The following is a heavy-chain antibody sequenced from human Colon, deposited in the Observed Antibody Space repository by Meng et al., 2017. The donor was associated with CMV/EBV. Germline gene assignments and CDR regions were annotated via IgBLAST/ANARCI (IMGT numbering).Heavy chain of an antibody. J-gene: IGHJ5*02. CDR1: AYTFTDYY. D-gene: IGHD2-15*01. CDR3: ARDWVGFKVWFGP. V-gene: IGHV1-2*02. Sequence: ASVKVSCKASAYTFTDYYIHWVRQAPGQGLEWMGWINPNSGGTNYAQKFEGRVTMTRDTSISTAYMEMRRLTSDDTAVYYCARDWVGFKVWFGPWGQGTLVTVSS. CDR2: INPNSGGT.